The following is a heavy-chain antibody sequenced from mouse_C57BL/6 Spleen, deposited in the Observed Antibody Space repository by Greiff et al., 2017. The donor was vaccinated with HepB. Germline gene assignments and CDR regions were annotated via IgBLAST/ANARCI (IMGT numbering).Heavy chain of an antibody. CDR1: GYSFTGYY. V-gene: IGHV1-42*01. CDR2: INPSTGGT. J-gene: IGHJ3*01. Sequence: EVQLQQSGPELVKPGASVKISCKASGYSFTGYYMNWVKQSPEKSLEWIGEINPSTGGTTYNQKFKAKATLTVDKSSSTAYMQLKSLTSEDSAVYYCASGYDGAFAYWGQGTLVTVSA. CDR3: ASGYDGAFAY. D-gene: IGHD2-2*01.